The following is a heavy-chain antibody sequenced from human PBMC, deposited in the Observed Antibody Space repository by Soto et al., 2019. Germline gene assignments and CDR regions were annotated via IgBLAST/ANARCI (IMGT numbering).Heavy chain of an antibody. Sequence: QVQLVQSGAEVKKPGSSVKVSCRASGGTFSNYAISWVRQAPGQGLEWMGGIVSIFGTANYAQKFQGRITITADESTSTAYMELSSLRSDDTAVYYCASPTGKLDYWGQGTLVTVSS. J-gene: IGHJ4*02. CDR1: GGTFSNYA. V-gene: IGHV1-69*01. CDR2: IVSIFGTA. D-gene: IGHD2-8*02. CDR3: ASPTGKLDY.